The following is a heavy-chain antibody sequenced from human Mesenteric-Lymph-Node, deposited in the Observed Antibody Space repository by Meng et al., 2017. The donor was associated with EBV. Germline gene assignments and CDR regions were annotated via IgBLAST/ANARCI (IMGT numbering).Heavy chain of an antibody. D-gene: IGHD4-17*01. CDR2: INYSGST. V-gene: IGHV4-59*01. J-gene: IGHJ4*02. CDR3: ASLTVTNGFDVDY. Sequence: QVQLQESGPGLVKPSETLSLTCTVSGGSTSSYYWSWIRQPPEKGLEWIGYINYSGSTNYNPSLESRVTISVDTSKNQISLKLRPVTAADTAVYYCASLTVTNGFDVDYWGQGTLVTVSS. CDR1: GGSTSSYY.